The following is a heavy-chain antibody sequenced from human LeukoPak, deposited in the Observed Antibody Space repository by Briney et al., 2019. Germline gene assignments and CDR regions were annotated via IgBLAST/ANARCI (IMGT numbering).Heavy chain of an antibody. CDR2: ITSLGYT. CDR3: AREIYSTT. V-gene: IGHV3-11*06. Sequence: GGSLRLSWAAYGFTFSDYYMSCVRQAPGRGLEWLSYITSLGYTNHADSVKGRFTISRDNARNTLYLQMNSLRAEDTAVYYCAREIYSTTWGQGTLVTVSS. D-gene: IGHD6-13*01. CDR1: GFTFSDYY. J-gene: IGHJ5*02.